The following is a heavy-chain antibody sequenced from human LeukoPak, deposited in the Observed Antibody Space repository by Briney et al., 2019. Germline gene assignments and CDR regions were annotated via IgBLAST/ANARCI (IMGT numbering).Heavy chain of an antibody. CDR1: VYTFTGYY. J-gene: IGHJ4*02. V-gene: IGHV1-2*02. D-gene: IGHD4-17*01. Sequence: ASVTVSCTSSVYTFTGYYMHWVRQAPGQGLEWMGWINPNSGGTNYAQTFQGRVTMTRDTSISTAYMELSSLTSDDTAIYYCARDLRYGDYIDYWGQGTLVTVSS. CDR3: ARDLRYGDYIDY. CDR2: INPNSGGT.